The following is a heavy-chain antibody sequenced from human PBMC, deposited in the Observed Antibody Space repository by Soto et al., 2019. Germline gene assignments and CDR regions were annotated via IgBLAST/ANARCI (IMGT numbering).Heavy chain of an antibody. V-gene: IGHV3-30-3*01. Sequence: QVQLVESGGGVVQSGRSLRLSCAASGFTFSSYAMHWVRQAPGKGLEWVAVISYDGSNKYYADSVKGRFTISRDNSKNTLYLQMNSLRAEDTAVYYCARDRVNWGAAFDIWGQGTMVTVSS. J-gene: IGHJ3*02. CDR1: GFTFSSYA. CDR2: ISYDGSNK. CDR3: ARDRVNWGAAFDI. D-gene: IGHD7-27*01.